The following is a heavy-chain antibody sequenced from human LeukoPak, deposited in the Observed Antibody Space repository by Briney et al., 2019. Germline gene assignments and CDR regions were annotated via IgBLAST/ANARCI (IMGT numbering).Heavy chain of an antibody. CDR2: ISGSGGST. V-gene: IGHV3-23*01. J-gene: IGHJ4*02. Sequence: GGSLRLSCAASGFTFSSYAMSWVRQAPGKGLEWVSAISGSGGSTYYADSVKGRFTISRDNTKNSLYLQMNGLRAEDTAVYYCARTRSSGYSIFDYWGQGILVTVSS. D-gene: IGHD3-22*01. CDR3: ARTRSSGYSIFDY. CDR1: GFTFSSYA.